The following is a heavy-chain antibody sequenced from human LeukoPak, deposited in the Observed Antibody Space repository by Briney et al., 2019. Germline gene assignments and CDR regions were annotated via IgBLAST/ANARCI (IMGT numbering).Heavy chain of an antibody. V-gene: IGHV3-23*01. Sequence: GGTLRLSCAASGFTFRSYAMSWVRQTPGKGLEWVSTIIGGGSTYYADSVKGRFTISRDNSKNTLYLYMNSLRAEDTAVYYCARDGEVVTAIQYYFDYWGQGTLVTVSS. CDR3: ARDGEVVTAIQYYFDY. CDR2: IIGGGST. J-gene: IGHJ4*02. D-gene: IGHD2-21*02. CDR1: GFTFRSYA.